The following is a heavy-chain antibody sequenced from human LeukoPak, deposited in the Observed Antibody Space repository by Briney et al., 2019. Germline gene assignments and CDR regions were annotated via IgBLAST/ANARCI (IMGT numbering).Heavy chain of an antibody. CDR1: GGSISSYY. CDR3: ARRGWYYDSSGFDY. CDR2: IYYSGST. D-gene: IGHD3-22*01. Sequence: PSETLSLTCTVSGGSISSYYWSWIRQPPGKGLEWIGYIYYSGSTNYNPSLKSRVTISVDTSKNQFSLKLSSVTAADTAVYYCARRGWYYDSSGFDYWGQGTLVTVSS. V-gene: IGHV4-59*08. J-gene: IGHJ4*02.